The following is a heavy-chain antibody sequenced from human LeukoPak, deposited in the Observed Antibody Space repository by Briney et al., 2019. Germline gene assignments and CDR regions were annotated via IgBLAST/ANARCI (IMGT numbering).Heavy chain of an antibody. D-gene: IGHD3/OR15-3a*01. Sequence: SETLSLIGTVSGGSISSSSYYWGWIRQPPGKGLEWIGSIYYSGSTYYNPSLKSRVTISVDTSKNQFSLKLSSVTAADTAVYYCASGLWDGGNFGYWGQGTLVTVSS. V-gene: IGHV4-39*01. CDR1: GGSISSSSYY. CDR3: ASGLWDGGNFGY. CDR2: IYYSGST. J-gene: IGHJ4*02.